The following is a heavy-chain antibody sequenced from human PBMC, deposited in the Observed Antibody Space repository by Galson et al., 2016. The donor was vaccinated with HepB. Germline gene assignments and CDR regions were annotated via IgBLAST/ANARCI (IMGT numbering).Heavy chain of an antibody. D-gene: IGHD3-9*01. V-gene: IGHV3-15*05. CDR2: VKSRADGGTT. CDR1: GFIFSYAW. Sequence: SLRLSCAGSGFIFSYAWMTWVRQAPGKGLEWVGRVKSRADGGTTDYAAPVKGRFTISRDDSKNTLFLHMNSLKTEDTAVYYCATERRFFDWMFLGATFDMCGQGTLVTVSS. CDR3: ATERRFFDWMFLGATFDM. J-gene: IGHJ3*02.